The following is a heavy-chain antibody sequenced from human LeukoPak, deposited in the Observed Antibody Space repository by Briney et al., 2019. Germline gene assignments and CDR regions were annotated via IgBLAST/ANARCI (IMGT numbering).Heavy chain of an antibody. V-gene: IGHV3-23*01. CDR2: IIGIGFTQ. CDR3: TTREIVVEPAQTSMVRGVLWRSDF. CDR1: GLTFSGYP. D-gene: IGHD3-10*01. J-gene: IGHJ4*01. Sequence: GGPLRLSCAASGLTFSGYPMTWSPQAPGKGLDGAPVIIGIGFTQYSGDSVKGRFTISRDNSKNTLYLQMNSLRAEDTAVYYCTTREIVVEPAQTSMVRGVLWRSDFWGHGTLVTVSS.